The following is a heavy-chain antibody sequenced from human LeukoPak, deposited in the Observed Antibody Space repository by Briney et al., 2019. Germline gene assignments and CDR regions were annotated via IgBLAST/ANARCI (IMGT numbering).Heavy chain of an antibody. V-gene: IGHV1-18*01. CDR3: ARGDTGYSSSWAPWYFDY. CDR2: ISAYNGNT. J-gene: IGHJ4*02. Sequence: ASVKVSCKASGYTFTSYGISWVRQAPGQGLEWMGWISAYNGNTNYAQKLQGRVTMTTDTSTSTAYMELRSLRSDDTAVYYCARGDTGYSSSWAPWYFDYWGQGTLVTVSS. CDR1: GYTFTSYG. D-gene: IGHD6-13*01.